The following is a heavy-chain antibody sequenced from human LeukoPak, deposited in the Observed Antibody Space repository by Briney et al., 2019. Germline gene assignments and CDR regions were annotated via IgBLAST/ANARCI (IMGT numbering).Heavy chain of an antibody. J-gene: IGHJ4*02. CDR3: AREGGDYAFDY. CDR2: IYHSGST. D-gene: IGHD4-17*01. CDR1: GYSISSGYY. Sequence: PSETLSLTCTVSGYSISSGYYWGWIRQPPGKGLEWIGSIYHSGSTYYNPSLKSRVTISVDTSKNQFSLKLSSVTAADTAVYYCAREGGDYAFDYWGQGTLVTVSS. V-gene: IGHV4-38-2*02.